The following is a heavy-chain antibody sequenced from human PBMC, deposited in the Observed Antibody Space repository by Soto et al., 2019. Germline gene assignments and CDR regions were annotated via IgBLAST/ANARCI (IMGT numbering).Heavy chain of an antibody. Sequence: GESLKISCKGSGYSFTSYWIGWARQMPGKGLEWMGRIDPSDSYTNYSPSFQGHVTISADKSISTAYLQWSSLKASDTAMYYCARARNSVWYYYGMDVWGQGTTVTVSS. V-gene: IGHV5-10-1*01. CDR3: ARARNSVWYYYGMDV. J-gene: IGHJ6*02. CDR1: GYSFTSYW. CDR2: IDPSDSYT. D-gene: IGHD3-16*01.